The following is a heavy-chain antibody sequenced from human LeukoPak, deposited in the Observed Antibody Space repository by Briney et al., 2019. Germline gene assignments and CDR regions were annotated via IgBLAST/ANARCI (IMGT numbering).Heavy chain of an antibody. J-gene: IGHJ2*01. Sequence: GGSLRLSCAGSGFIVSSNYMSWVRQAAGKGLEGVSVIYGGSRTYYADSVKGRFTISRDNSRNTVYLQMNSLSAEDTAVYYCATRPGMGINYFDLWGRGTLVTVSS. D-gene: IGHD1-1*01. CDR1: GFIVSSNY. V-gene: IGHV3-66*01. CDR2: IYGGSRT. CDR3: ATRPGMGINYFDL.